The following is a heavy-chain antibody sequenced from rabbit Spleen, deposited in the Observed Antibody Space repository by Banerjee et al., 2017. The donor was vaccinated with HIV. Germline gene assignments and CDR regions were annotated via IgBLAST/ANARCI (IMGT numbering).Heavy chain of an antibody. Sequence: QEQLLESGGGLVKPEGSLKLSCTASGFSFSNKAVMCWVRQAPGKGLEWIGCVDVGSSGFTYFANWAKGRFTISKTSSTTVTLKMTSLTAADTATYFCARDTATSFSSYGMDLWGPGTLVTVS. CDR3: ARDTATSFSSYGMDL. CDR2: VDVGSSGFT. V-gene: IGHV1S45*01. D-gene: IGHD1-1*01. CDR1: GFSFSNKAV. J-gene: IGHJ6*01.